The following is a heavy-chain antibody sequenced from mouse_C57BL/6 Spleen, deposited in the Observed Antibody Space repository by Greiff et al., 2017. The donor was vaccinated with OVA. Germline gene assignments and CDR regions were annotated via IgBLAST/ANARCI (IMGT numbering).Heavy chain of an antibody. V-gene: IGHV10-3*01. CDR1: GFTFNTYA. CDR3: VRDVVGGPWFAY. Sequence: DAGGGLVQPKGSLKLSCAASGFTFNTYAMHWVRQAPGKGLEWVARIRSKSSNYATYYADSVNDRFTISRDDSQSMLYLQMNNLKTEDTTMYYCVRDVVGGPWFAYWGQGTLVTVSA. J-gene: IGHJ3*01. D-gene: IGHD1-1*02. CDR2: IRSKSSNYAT.